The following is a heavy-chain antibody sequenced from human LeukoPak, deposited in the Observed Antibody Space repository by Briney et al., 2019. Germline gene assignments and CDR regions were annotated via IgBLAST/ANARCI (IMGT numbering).Heavy chain of an antibody. Sequence: SQTLSLTCTVPGGPISSGSYYWSWIRQPAGKGLEWIGRIYTSGSTNYNPSLKSRVIISVDTSKNQFSLKLSSVTAADTAVYYCARVLSGSYFQHWGQGTLVTVSS. CDR2: IYTSGST. D-gene: IGHD1-26*01. CDR1: GGPISSGSYY. CDR3: ARVLSGSYFQH. V-gene: IGHV4-61*02. J-gene: IGHJ1*01.